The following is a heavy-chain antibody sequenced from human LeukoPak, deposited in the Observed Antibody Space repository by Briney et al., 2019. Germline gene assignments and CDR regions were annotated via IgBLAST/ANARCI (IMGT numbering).Heavy chain of an antibody. J-gene: IGHJ4*02. CDR1: GFTVSSNY. CDR3: ARGSGSGSWLIDY. V-gene: IGHV3-53*01. CDR2: IYSGGST. Sequence: GGSLRLSCAASGFTVSSNYMSWVRQAPGKGLEWVSVIYSGGSTYYADSVKGRFTISRDNAKNSLYLQMNSLRAEDTALYFCARGSGSGSWLIDYWGQGALVTVSS. D-gene: IGHD1-26*01.